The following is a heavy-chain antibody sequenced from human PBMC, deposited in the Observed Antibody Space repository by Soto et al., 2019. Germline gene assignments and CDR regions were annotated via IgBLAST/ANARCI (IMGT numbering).Heavy chain of an antibody. CDR1: GFTFSSYS. D-gene: IGHD6-19*01. CDR3: ARDPQYSSGWYEVNY. Sequence: EVQLVESGGGLVQPGGSLRLSCAASGFTFSSYSMNWVRQAPGKGLEWVSYISSSSSTIYYADSVKGRFTISRDNAKNSLYLQMNSLRDEDTAVYYCARDPQYSSGWYEVNYWSQGTLVTVSS. J-gene: IGHJ4*02. CDR2: ISSSSSTI. V-gene: IGHV3-48*02.